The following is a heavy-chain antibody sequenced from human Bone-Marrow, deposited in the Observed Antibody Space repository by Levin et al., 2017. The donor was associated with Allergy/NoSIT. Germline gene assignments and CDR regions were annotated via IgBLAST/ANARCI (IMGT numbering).Heavy chain of an antibody. J-gene: IGHJ6*02. Sequence: SQTLSLTCTVSGGSISSSSYYWGWIRQPPGKGLEWIGSIYYSGSTYYNPSLKSRVTISVDTSKNQFSLKLSSVTAADTAVYYCAGGPTEIYYYYGMDVWGQGTTVTVSS. CDR1: GGSISSSSYY. V-gene: IGHV4-39*01. CDR2: IYYSGST. D-gene: IGHD4-17*01. CDR3: AGGPTEIYYYYGMDV.